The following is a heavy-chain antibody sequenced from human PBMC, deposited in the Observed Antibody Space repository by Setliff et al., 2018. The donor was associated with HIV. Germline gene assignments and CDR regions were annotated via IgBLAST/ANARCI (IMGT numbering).Heavy chain of an antibody. CDR1: GGTFSSQT. CDR3: ARKYYDILTGYYAADY. CDR2: IIPIFGTA. Sequence: GASVKVSCKASGGTFSSQTISWVRQAPGQGLEWVGGIIPIFGTADYAQKFQGRVTLTADESTSIAYMELNSLRSDDTAVYYCARKYYDILTGYYAADYWGQGTLVTVSS. V-gene: IGHV1-69*13. D-gene: IGHD3-9*01. J-gene: IGHJ4*02.